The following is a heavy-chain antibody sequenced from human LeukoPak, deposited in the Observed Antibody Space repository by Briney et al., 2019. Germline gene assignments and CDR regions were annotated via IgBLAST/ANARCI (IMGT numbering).Heavy chain of an antibody. V-gene: IGHV3-48*04. J-gene: IGHJ3*02. CDR1: GFTFSSYS. Sequence: PGGSLRLSCAASGFTFSSYSMNWVRQAPGKGLEWVSYISSSSSTIYYADSVKGRFTISRDNAKNSLYLQMNSLRAEDTAVYYCARDRVYPGGFDAFDIWGQGTMVTVSS. CDR2: ISSSSSTI. CDR3: ARDRVYPGGFDAFDI. D-gene: IGHD3-16*01.